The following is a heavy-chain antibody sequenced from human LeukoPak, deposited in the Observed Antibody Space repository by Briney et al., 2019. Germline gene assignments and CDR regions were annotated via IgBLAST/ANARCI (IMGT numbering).Heavy chain of an antibody. V-gene: IGHV4-34*01. D-gene: IGHD5-12*01. CDR2: INHSGST. J-gene: IGHJ4*02. Sequence: SETLSLTCAVYGGSFSGYYWSWIRQPPGKGLEWIGEINHSGSTNYNPSLKSRVTISVDTSKNQFSLKLNSVTAAETAMYFCARGGVGGYDYFDSWGQGTLVAVSS. CDR1: GGSFSGYY. CDR3: ARGGVGGYDYFDS.